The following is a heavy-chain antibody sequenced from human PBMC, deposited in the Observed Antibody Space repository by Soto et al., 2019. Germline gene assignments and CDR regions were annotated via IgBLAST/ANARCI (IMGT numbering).Heavy chain of an antibody. D-gene: IGHD3-16*02. CDR1: GFTFSSYA. J-gene: IGHJ4*02. CDR2: ISGSGGST. Sequence: PGGSLRLSCAASGFTFSSYAMSWVRQAPGKGLEWVSAISGSGGSTYYADSVKGRFTISRDNSKNTLYLQMNSLRAEDTAVYYCAKDHEFGGVIVAYYFDYWGQGTLVTVSS. V-gene: IGHV3-23*01. CDR3: AKDHEFGGVIVAYYFDY.